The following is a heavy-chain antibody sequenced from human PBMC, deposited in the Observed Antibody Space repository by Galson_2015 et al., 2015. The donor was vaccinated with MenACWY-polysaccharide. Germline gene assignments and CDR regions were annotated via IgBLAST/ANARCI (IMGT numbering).Heavy chain of an antibody. CDR3: ARYCSTASCYNYFDY. V-gene: IGHV4-39*01. Sequence: ETLSLPCTVSGASISSSGYYWGWIRQPPRTGLEWIGSIFYSGDTYYNPSLKSRVTISVDTSKNQFSLKLSSVPAADTAVYYCARYCSTASCYNYFDYWGQGTLITVSS. CDR2: IFYSGDT. D-gene: IGHD2-2*02. CDR1: GASISSSGYY. J-gene: IGHJ4*02.